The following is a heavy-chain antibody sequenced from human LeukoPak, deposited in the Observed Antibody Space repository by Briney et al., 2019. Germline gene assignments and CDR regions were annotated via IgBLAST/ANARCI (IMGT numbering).Heavy chain of an antibody. D-gene: IGHD1-26*01. V-gene: IGHV3-73*01. Sequence: VQPGGSLKLSCAASRFTFSGSAIHWVRQSSGKGLEWVGQIDKKDKGYATATAYAASVKGRFTISRDDSINTAYLQMKSLKTEDTALYYCTRDSGTYNWYDPWGQGTLVTVSS. CDR3: TRDSGTYNWYDP. CDR1: RFTFSGSA. CDR2: IDKKDKGYATAT. J-gene: IGHJ5*02.